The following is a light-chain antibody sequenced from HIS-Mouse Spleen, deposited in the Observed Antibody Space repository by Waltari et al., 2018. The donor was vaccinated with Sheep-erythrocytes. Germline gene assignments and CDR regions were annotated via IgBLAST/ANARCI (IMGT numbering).Light chain of an antibody. CDR1: QSVSSSY. CDR2: GAS. CDR3: QQYGSSLLT. Sequence: DIVFTQSPGTLSLSPGERALLSCRASQSVSSSYLAWYQQKPGQAPRLLIYGASSRATGSPDRFSGSGSGTDFTLTISRLGPEDFAVYYCQQYGSSLLTFGGGTKVEIK. V-gene: IGKV3-20*01. J-gene: IGKJ4*01.